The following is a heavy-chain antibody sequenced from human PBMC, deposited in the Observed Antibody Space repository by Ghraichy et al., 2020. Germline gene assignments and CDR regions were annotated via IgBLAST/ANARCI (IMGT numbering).Heavy chain of an antibody. CDR2: FVPEDGET. D-gene: IGHD5-18*01. CDR1: GYTLTELS. CDR3: ATDPDTAMAKGYYYGMDV. Sequence: ASVKGSCKVSGYTLTELSMHWVRQAPGKGLEWMGGFVPEDGETIYAQKFQGRVTMTEDTSTDTAYMELSSLRSEDTAVYYCATDPDTAMAKGYYYGMDVWGQGTTVTVSS. J-gene: IGHJ6*02. V-gene: IGHV1-24*01.